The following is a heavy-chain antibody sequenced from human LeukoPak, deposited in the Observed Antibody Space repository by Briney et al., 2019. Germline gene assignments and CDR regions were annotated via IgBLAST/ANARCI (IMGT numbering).Heavy chain of an antibody. CDR2: IYSGGST. CDR3: ARRWELLSGFDY. D-gene: IGHD1-26*01. J-gene: IGHJ4*02. CDR1: GFTVSSNY. V-gene: IGHV3-66*04. Sequence: PGGSLRLSCAASGFTVSSNYMSWVRQAPGKGLEWVSVIYSGGSTYYADSVKGRFTISRDNSKNTLYLQMNSLRAEDTAVYYCARRWELLSGFDYWGQGTLVTVSS.